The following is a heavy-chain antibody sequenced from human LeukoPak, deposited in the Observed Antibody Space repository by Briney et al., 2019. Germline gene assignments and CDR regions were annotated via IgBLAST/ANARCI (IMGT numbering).Heavy chain of an antibody. J-gene: IGHJ5*02. D-gene: IGHD3-10*02. CDR1: GGSISSYY. CDR2: IYYSGST. Sequence: SETLSLTCTVSGGSISSYYWSWLRQPPGKGLEWIGYIYYSGSTNYNPSLKSRVTISVDTSKNQFSLKLSSVTAADTAVYYCARDMLDGTDPWGQGTLVTVSS. V-gene: IGHV4-59*01. CDR3: ARDMLDGTDP.